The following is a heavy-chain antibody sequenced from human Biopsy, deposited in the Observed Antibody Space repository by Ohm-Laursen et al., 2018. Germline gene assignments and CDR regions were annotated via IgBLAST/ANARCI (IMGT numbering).Heavy chain of an antibody. V-gene: IGHV1-8*01. CDR2: MIPSSGKT. Sequence: SSVKASCKASGYSFSTYDVNWVRQARGQGLEWMGWMIPSSGKTGYAQRFQGRVTLTMNTSISTAYMELSGLRSEDTAVYFCARGYSRRVSIFEASIYWFDTWGQGTLVTVSS. CDR1: GYSFSTYD. D-gene: IGHD6-6*01. J-gene: IGHJ5*02. CDR3: ARGYSRRVSIFEASIYWFDT.